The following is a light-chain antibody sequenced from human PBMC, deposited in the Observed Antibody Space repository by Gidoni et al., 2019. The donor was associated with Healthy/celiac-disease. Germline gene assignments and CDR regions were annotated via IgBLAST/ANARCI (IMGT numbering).Light chain of an antibody. Sequence: DIVMTQSPLSLPVTPGETASISCRSSQSLLHSNGYNYLDWYLQKPGQSPQLLIYLGSNRASGVPDRFSGSGSGTDFTLKISRVEAEDVGVYYCMQALQTPFTFXPXTKVDIK. V-gene: IGKV2-28*01. CDR1: QSLLHSNGYNY. CDR2: LGS. CDR3: MQALQTPFT. J-gene: IGKJ3*01.